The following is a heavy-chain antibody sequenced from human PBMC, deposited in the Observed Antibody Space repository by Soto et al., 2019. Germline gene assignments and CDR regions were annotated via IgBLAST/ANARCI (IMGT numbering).Heavy chain of an antibody. Sequence: SGPTLVNPTQTLTLTCTFSGFSLSTSGMCVSWIRQPPGKALEWLALIDWDDDKYYSTSLKTRLTISKDTSKNQVVLTMTNMDPVDTATYYCARIRRVPWLQFRYYYGMDVWGQGTTVTVSS. CDR1: GFSLSTSGMC. J-gene: IGHJ6*02. CDR3: ARIRRVPWLQFRYYYGMDV. CDR2: IDWDDDK. D-gene: IGHD5-12*01. V-gene: IGHV2-70*01.